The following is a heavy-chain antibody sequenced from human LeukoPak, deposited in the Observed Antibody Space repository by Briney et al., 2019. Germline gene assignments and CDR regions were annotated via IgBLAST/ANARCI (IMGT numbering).Heavy chain of an antibody. V-gene: IGHV3-33*01. D-gene: IGHD2-15*01. CDR3: VRDRDNECDTYSMDV. J-gene: IGHJ6*04. CDR1: GFTFTNHG. CDR2: IWYDGSEK. Sequence: GGSLRLSCAASGFTFTNHGIHWVRQAPGKGLEWVAVIWYDGSEKYYTDSVKGRFTISRDTSKNTVYLQMNGLTAEDTALYYCVRDRDNECDTYSMDVWGKGTTVIVSS.